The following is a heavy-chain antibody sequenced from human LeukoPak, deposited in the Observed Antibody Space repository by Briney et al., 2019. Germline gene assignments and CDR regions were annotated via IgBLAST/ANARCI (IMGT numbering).Heavy chain of an antibody. J-gene: IGHJ6*02. V-gene: IGHV5-51*01. CDR2: IYPGDSDT. CDR3: ARQGSRSSWLDYYYGMDV. D-gene: IGHD6-13*01. CDR1: GYSFTSYW. Sequence: GESLKISCKGSGYSFTSYWIGWVRQLPGKGLEWMGIIYPGDSDTRYSPSFQGQVTISADKSISTAYLQWSSLKASDTAMYYCARQGSRSSWLDYYYGMDVWGQWTTVSVPS.